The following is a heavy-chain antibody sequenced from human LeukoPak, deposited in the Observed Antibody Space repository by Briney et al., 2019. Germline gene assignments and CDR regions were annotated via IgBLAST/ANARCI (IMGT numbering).Heavy chain of an antibody. CDR2: IGGRDGST. V-gene: IGHV3-23*01. CDR3: AKGHYYGSGSLDY. CDR1: GFTFSSYG. J-gene: IGHJ4*02. Sequence: GGSLRLSCAASGFTFSSYGMSWVRQAPGKGLEWVSAIGGRDGSTYYADSVKGRFTISRDNSKDTLYVQMNSLRAEDTAVYYCAKGHYYGSGSLDYWGQGTLVTVSS. D-gene: IGHD3-10*01.